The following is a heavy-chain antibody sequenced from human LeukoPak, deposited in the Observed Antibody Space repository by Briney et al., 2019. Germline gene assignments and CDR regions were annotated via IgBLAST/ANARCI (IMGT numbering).Heavy chain of an antibody. V-gene: IGHV4-4*07. D-gene: IGHD3-10*01. J-gene: IGHJ5*02. CDR2: IYSSGTI. CDR3: ARDSGTTGEVKFDP. CDR1: GGSITIY. Sequence: SETLSLTCTVSGGSITIYWSWIRQPAGKGLEWIGRIYSSGTITYNPSLERRVSMSVDTSKSQFSLKLSSVTAADTAVYYCARDSGTTGEVKFDPWGQGTLVIVSS.